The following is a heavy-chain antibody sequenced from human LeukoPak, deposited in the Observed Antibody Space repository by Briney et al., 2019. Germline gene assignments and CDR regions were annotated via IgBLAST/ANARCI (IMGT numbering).Heavy chain of an antibody. J-gene: IGHJ3*02. CDR2: IYYSGST. CDR3: ARALGYYDSSGYSQPHDAFDI. D-gene: IGHD3-22*01. CDR1: GGSISSYY. Sequence: KPSETLSLTWTVSGGSISSYYWSWIRQPPGKGLEWIGYIYYSGSTNYNPSLKSRVTISVDTSKNQFSLKLSSVTAADTAVYYCARALGYYDSSGYSQPHDAFDIWGQGTMVTVSS. V-gene: IGHV4-59*01.